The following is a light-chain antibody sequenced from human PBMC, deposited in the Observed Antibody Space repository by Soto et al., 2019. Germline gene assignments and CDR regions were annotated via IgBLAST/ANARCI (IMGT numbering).Light chain of an antibody. CDR3: QQSNSFPLT. J-gene: IGKJ1*01. CDR1: QGISNW. CDR2: TAS. V-gene: IGKV1-12*01. Sequence: DIHMTKSPASVSASVGYRFTITCRASQGISNWLAWFQQKPGKAPKLLIYTASRLQSGVPSRFSGSGSGTDFTLTISSLQPEDFATYSCQQSNSFPLTFGQGTQV.